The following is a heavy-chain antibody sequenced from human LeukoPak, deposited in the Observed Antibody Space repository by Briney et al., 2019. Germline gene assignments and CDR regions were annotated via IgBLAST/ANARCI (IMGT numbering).Heavy chain of an antibody. V-gene: IGHV3-30*18. Sequence: GGSLRLSCAASGFTFSSYGMHWVRQAPGKGLEWVAVISYDGSNKYYADSVKGRFTISRDNSKNTLYLQMNSLRAEDTAVYYCAKALSIAAAGTGDYYYYMDVWGKGTTVTVSS. CDR3: AKALSIAAAGTGDYYYYMDV. CDR1: GFTFSSYG. J-gene: IGHJ6*03. D-gene: IGHD6-13*01. CDR2: ISYDGSNK.